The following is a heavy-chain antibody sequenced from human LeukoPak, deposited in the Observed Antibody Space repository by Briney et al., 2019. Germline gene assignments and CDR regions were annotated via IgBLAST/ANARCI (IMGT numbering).Heavy chain of an antibody. CDR3: ARDTDKGTRRGDY. CDR1: GYTFTGYY. CDR2: INPNSGGT. V-gene: IGHV1-2*02. J-gene: IGHJ4*02. Sequence: ASVKVSCKASGYTFTGYYMHWVRQAPGQGLEWMGWINPNSGGTNFAQKFQGRVTMTRDTSISTAYMELSSLRSDDTAVYYCARDTDKGTRRGDYWGQGTLVIVSS. D-gene: IGHD2-2*01.